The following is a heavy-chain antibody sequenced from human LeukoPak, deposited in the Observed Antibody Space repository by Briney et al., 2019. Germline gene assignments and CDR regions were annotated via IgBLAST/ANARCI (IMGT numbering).Heavy chain of an antibody. CDR2: IYYSGST. Sequence: SQTLSLTCTVSGGSISSGDYYWSWIRQPPGKGLEWIGYIYYSGSTYYNPSLKSRVTISVDTSKNQFSLKLSSVTAADTAEYYCARGQYCTNGVCYLPFDYWGQGTLVTVSS. CDR3: ARGQYCTNGVCYLPFDY. CDR1: GGSISSGDYY. V-gene: IGHV4-30-4*01. D-gene: IGHD2-8*01. J-gene: IGHJ4*02.